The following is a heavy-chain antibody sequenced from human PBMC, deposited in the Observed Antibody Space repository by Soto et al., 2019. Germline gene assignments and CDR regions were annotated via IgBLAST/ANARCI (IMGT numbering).Heavy chain of an antibody. D-gene: IGHD2-15*01. Sequence: QVQLVQSGAEVKRPGASVKVSCKASGYSFTTYGFNWVRQAPGQGLEWMGWISPYNGDTNYVHNFQGRVTLTTDTSTSTAYMELRSLTSDDTAVYYCARTPRAQMIVLEAATRFDYWGQGTLVTVSS. V-gene: IGHV1-18*04. CDR2: ISPYNGDT. CDR1: GYSFTTYG. CDR3: ARTPRAQMIVLEAATRFDY. J-gene: IGHJ4*02.